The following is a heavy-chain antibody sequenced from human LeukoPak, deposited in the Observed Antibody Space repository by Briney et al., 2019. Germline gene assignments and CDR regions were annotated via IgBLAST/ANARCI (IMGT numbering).Heavy chain of an antibody. Sequence: PGGSLRLSCAASGFTFGSYAMDWVRQAPGKGLEWVSAISTSGGSTYYADSVRGRFTVSRDNAKNSLYLQMKSLRAEDTAVYYCARVEGYNWNFYYMDVWGKGTTVTVSS. D-gene: IGHD1-20*01. V-gene: IGHV3-23*01. J-gene: IGHJ6*03. CDR3: ARVEGYNWNFYYMDV. CDR1: GFTFGSYA. CDR2: ISTSGGST.